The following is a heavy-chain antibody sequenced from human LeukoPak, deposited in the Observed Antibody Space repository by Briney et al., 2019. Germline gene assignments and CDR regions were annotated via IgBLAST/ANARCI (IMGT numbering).Heavy chain of an antibody. D-gene: IGHD6-13*01. V-gene: IGHV1-46*01. CDR1: GYTFTAYY. J-gene: IGHJ5*02. CDR2: MNPSGGVT. Sequence: ASVKVSCKASGYTFTAYYIHWLRQAPGQGLEWMGMMNPSGGVTLYAQKFQGRVTMTRDTSTSTVYMELSSLTSEDTALYYCARVGLIATPYGLFDPWGQGTLVTVSS. CDR3: ARVGLIATPYGLFDP.